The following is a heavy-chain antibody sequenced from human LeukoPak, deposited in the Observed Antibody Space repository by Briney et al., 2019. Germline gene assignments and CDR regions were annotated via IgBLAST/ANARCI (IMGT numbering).Heavy chain of an antibody. CDR3: ARGDYDILTVYDFDY. CDR1: GFTFSDYY. V-gene: IGHV3-11*04. J-gene: IGHJ4*02. Sequence: PGGSLRLSCAASGFTFSDYYMSWIRQAPGKGLEWVSYISSSGSTIYYADSVKGRFTISRDNAKNSLYLQMNSLRAEDTAVYYCARGDYDILTVYDFDYWGQGTLVTVSS. D-gene: IGHD3-9*01. CDR2: ISSSGSTI.